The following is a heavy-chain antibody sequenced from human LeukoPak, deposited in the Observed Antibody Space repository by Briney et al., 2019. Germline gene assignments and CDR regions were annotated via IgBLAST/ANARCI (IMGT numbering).Heavy chain of an antibody. CDR1: GFSVSTNY. CDR2: IHSGGT. V-gene: IGHV3-66*01. Sequence: GGSLRLSCAASGFSVSTNYMSWVRQAPGKGLEWVSFIHSGGTYYAESAKGRFTISRDNSKNTVYLQMNSLRAEDTAMYYCAPEGPVFGVRGQGSLVTVSS. J-gene: IGHJ4*02. CDR3: APEGPVFGV. D-gene: IGHD3-3*01.